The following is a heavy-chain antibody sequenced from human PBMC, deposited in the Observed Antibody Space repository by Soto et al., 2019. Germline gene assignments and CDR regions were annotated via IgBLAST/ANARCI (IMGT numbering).Heavy chain of an antibody. CDR3: GKDPSTGSAEY. Sequence: ERSLRLSCTASGFILSNYAMNLVHQAPGKGLEWVSTLSKDGANEHYADSVKVRFTISRDGSKNTLYLQMNSLRDEGTAMYYWGKDPSTGSAEYWGQGTQVIVS. V-gene: IGHV3-23*01. D-gene: IGHD3-9*01. CDR2: LSKDGANE. CDR1: GFILSNYA. J-gene: IGHJ1*01.